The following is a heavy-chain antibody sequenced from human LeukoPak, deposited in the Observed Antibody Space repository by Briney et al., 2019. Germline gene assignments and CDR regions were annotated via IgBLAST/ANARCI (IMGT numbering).Heavy chain of an antibody. J-gene: IGHJ2*01. D-gene: IGHD7-27*01. CDR3: ARDRHLVLLGNFDL. CDR1: GGSINSYY. CDR2: ISTSGST. V-gene: IGHV4-4*07. Sequence: ESGPGLVKPSETLSLTCTVSGGSINSYYWSWIRQSAGKGLEWIGRISTSGSTNYNPSLKSRVTMSVDTSRNQFSLKLSSVTAADTAVYYCARDRHLVLLGNFDLWGRGILVTVSS.